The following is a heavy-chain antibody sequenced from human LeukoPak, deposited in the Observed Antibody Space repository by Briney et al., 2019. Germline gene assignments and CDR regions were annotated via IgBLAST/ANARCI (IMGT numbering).Heavy chain of an antibody. J-gene: IGHJ4*02. D-gene: IGHD5-24*01. Sequence: GGSLRLSCAASGFTVTSNYMSWLRQAPGKGREWVSVIYRGDSTYYANSVKGRFTIPRDTSQNTVSLHMNSLRAEDTAVYYCARGFAPAYNFGVFDYWGQGTLVTVSS. CDR3: ARGFAPAYNFGVFDY. V-gene: IGHV3-66*01. CDR2: IYRGDST. CDR1: GFTVTSNY.